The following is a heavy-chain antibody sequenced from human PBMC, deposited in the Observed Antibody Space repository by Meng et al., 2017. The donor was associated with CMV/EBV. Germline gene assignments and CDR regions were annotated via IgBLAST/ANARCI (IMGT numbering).Heavy chain of an antibody. J-gene: IGHJ4*02. V-gene: IGHV4-39*07. Sequence: SETLSLTCTVSGGSISSSSYYCGWIRQPPGKGLEWTGSIYYIGSTYYNPSLKSRVTISVDTSKNQFSLKLSSVTAADTAVYYCAREGWLQLRYFDYWGQGTLVTVSS. CDR3: AREGWLQLRYFDY. D-gene: IGHD5-24*01. CDR1: GGSISSSSYY. CDR2: IYYIGST.